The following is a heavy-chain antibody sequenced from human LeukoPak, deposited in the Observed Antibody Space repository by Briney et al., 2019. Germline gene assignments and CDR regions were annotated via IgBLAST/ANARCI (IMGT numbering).Heavy chain of an antibody. V-gene: IGHV4-39*01. D-gene: IGHD6-13*01. CDR3: ARGGRRAADGKKSLAY. J-gene: IGHJ4*02. CDR2: VCYSGST. Sequence: PSETLSLTCTVSGGSISSSSCYWDWVRQPPGKGLEWIGSVCYSGSTYYNPSLMSRVTISVDTSKNQFSLRLNSMTAADTAVYYWARGGRRAADGKKSLAYGGQETLVTVS. CDR1: GGSISSSSCY.